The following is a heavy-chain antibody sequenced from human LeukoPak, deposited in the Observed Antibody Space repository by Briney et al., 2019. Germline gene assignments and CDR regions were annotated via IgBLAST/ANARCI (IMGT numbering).Heavy chain of an antibody. CDR1: GFTFSSYA. D-gene: IGHD3-10*01. Sequence: PGGSLRLSCAASGFTFSSYAMHWVRQAPGKGLEWVAVISYDGSNKHYADSVKGRFTISRDNSKNTLYLQMNSLRAEDTAVYYCARDVGFGSGSLYYYYGMDVWGQGTTVTVSS. J-gene: IGHJ6*02. CDR3: ARDVGFGSGSLYYYYGMDV. CDR2: ISYDGSNK. V-gene: IGHV3-30-3*01.